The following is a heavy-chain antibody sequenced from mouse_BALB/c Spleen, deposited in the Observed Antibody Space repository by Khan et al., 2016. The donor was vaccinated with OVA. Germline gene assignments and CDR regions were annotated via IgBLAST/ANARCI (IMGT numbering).Heavy chain of an antibody. Sequence: QVQLKQSGPGPVQPSQSLSITCTVTGFSLTTYGVHWVRQSPGKGLEWLGVIWSGGSTDYNAAFISRLSLSKDHSKSQVFFKMNSLQADDTAIYYCARNSYRYDFAYWGQGTLVTVSA. CDR3: ARNSYRYDFAY. CDR2: IWSGGST. D-gene: IGHD2-14*01. V-gene: IGHV2-4-1*01. J-gene: IGHJ3*01. CDR1: GFSLTTYG.